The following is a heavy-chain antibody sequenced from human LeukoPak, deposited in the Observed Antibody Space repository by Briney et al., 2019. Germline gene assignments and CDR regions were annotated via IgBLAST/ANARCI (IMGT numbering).Heavy chain of an antibody. CDR1: GFTFSSYA. D-gene: IGHD4-11*01. CDR3: AKKKTDYYWYFDL. V-gene: IGHV3-23*01. CDR2: ISGSGGST. Sequence: PGGSLRLSCAASGFTFSSYAMSWVRQAPGKGLEWVSAISGSGGSTYYADSVKGRFTISRVNSKNKLYLQMNSLRAEDTAVYYCAKKKTDYYWYFDLWGRGTLVTVSS. J-gene: IGHJ2*01.